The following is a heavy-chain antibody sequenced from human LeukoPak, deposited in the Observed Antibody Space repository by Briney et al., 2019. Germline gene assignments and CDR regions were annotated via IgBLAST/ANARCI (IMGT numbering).Heavy chain of an antibody. J-gene: IGHJ4*02. CDR1: GFTFSSYG. Sequence: GGTLRLSCAASGFTFSSYGMSWVRQAPGKGLEWVSAISGSGGSTYYADSVKGRFTISRDNSKNTLYLQMNSLRAEDTAVYYCAEGEKGSGSRIKTWGQGTLVTVSS. D-gene: IGHD3-10*01. CDR2: ISGSGGST. V-gene: IGHV3-23*01. CDR3: AEGEKGSGSRIKT.